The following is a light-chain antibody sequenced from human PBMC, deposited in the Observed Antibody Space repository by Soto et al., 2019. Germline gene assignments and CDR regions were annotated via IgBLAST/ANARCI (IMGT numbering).Light chain of an antibody. Sequence: DIQMTQSPSTLSASVGDGVTITCRASQSISSWLAWYQQKPGKAPKLLIYDASSLESGVPSRFSGSGAGTEFTVTVSSMQPDDFATYYCQQYNDSSRTFDQGTKVAIK. CDR1: QSISSW. V-gene: IGKV1-5*01. J-gene: IGKJ1*01. CDR2: DAS. CDR3: QQYNDSSRT.